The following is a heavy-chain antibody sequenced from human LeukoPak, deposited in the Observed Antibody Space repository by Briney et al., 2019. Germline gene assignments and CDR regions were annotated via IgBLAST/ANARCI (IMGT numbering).Heavy chain of an antibody. V-gene: IGHV1-2*02. CDR1: GYTFTGYY. D-gene: IGHD1-26*01. J-gene: IGHJ4*02. CDR2: INPNSGGT. CDR3: ARDGYIVGATPYYFDY. Sequence: ASVKVSCKASGYTFTGYYMHWVRQAPGQGLEWMGWINPNSGGTNYAQKFQGRVTMTRDTSISTAYMELSRLRSDDTAVYYCARDGYIVGATPYYFDYWGQGTLVTVSS.